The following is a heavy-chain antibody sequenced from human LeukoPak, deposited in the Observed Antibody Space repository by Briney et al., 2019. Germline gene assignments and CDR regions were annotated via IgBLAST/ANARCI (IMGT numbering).Heavy chain of an antibody. CDR1: GVSFSGYY. D-gene: IGHD3-16*02. J-gene: IGHJ4*02. CDR2: INHSGST. Sequence: SETLSLTCAVYGVSFSGYYWSWIRQPPGKRLEWIGEINHSGSTNYNPSLKSRVTISVDTSKNQFSLKLSSVTAADTAVYYCARGSGMITFGGVIVNNDYWGQGTLVTVSS. CDR3: ARGSGMITFGGVIVNNDY. V-gene: IGHV4-34*01.